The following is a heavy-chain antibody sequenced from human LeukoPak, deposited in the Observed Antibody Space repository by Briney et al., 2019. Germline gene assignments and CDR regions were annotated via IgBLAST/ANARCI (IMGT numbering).Heavy chain of an antibody. D-gene: IGHD6-13*01. CDR1: GRLFSSYG. V-gene: IGHV1-18*01. CDR3: VRARGCSSCLLTDGFDS. CDR2: ISNFDVDT. Sequence: VASLKVPCKASGRLFSSYGIAWVRQAPGEGLEWLGWISNFDVDTKVAESLQGRVTLTTDTSTSTAYMELRSLKHDDAAVYYCVRARGCSSCLLTDGFDSWGQGTKVTVSS. J-gene: IGHJ3*01.